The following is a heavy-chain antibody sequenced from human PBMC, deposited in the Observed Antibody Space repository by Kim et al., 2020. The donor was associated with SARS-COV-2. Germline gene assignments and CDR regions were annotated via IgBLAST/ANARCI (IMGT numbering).Heavy chain of an antibody. J-gene: IGHJ4*02. V-gene: IGHV4-39*01. CDR3: ASTLQSYVPFDY. CDR2: IYYSGST. CDR1: GGSISSSSYY. D-gene: IGHD2-2*01. Sequence: SETLSLTCTVSGGSISSSSYYWGWIRQPPGKGLEWIGSIYYSGSTYYNPSLKSRVTISVDTSKNQFSLKLSSVTAADTAVYYCASTLQSYVPFDYWGQGTLVTVSS.